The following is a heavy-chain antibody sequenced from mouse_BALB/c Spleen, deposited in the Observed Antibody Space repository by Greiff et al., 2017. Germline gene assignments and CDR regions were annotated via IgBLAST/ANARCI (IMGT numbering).Heavy chain of an antibody. D-gene: IGHD2-2*01. CDR1: GFAFSSYD. V-gene: IGHV5-12-1*01. J-gene: IGHJ4*01. Sequence: EVNVVESGGGLVKPGGSLKLSCAASGFAFSSYDMSWVRQTPEKRLEWVAYISSGGGSTYYPDTVKGRFTISRDNAKNTLYLQMSSLKSEDTAMYYCARWFYYAMDYWGQGTSVTVSS. CDR2: ISSGGGST. CDR3: ARWFYYAMDY.